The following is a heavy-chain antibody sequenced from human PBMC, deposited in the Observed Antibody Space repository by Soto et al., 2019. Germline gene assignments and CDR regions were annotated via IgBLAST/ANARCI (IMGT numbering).Heavy chain of an antibody. V-gene: IGHV1-46*03. CDR2: INPSGGST. CDR1: GYTFTSYY. D-gene: IGHD2-2*02. CDR3: VTPATAIPEDIYYMDV. J-gene: IGHJ6*03. Sequence: ASVKVSCKASGYTFTSYYMHWVRQAPGQGLEWMGIINPSGGSTSYAQKFQGRVTMTRDTSTSTVYMELSSLRSEDTAVYYCVTPATAIPEDIYYMDVRGKGTTVTVSS.